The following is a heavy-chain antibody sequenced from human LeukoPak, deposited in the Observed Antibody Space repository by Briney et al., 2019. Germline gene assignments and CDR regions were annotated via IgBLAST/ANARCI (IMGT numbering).Heavy chain of an antibody. V-gene: IGHV4-39*01. D-gene: IGHD3-3*01. Sequence: SETLSLTCTVSGGPISSSSYYWGWIRQPPGKGLEWIGSIYYSGSTYYNPSLKSRVTISVDTSKNQFSLKLSSVTAADTAVYYCASRDFWSGRWGQGTLVTVSS. CDR3: ASRDFWSGR. CDR2: IYYSGST. CDR1: GGPISSSSYY. J-gene: IGHJ4*02.